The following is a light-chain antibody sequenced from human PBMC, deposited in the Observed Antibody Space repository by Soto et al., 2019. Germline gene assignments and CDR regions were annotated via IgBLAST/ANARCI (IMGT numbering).Light chain of an antibody. CDR1: QSLVHSDGIAY. Sequence: SCRSNQSLVHSDGIAYFSWFQQRPGRSPRRLIYKVSNRDSGVPARFSGSGSGTDFALKISRVEAEDFATYYCQQSSRTPVTFGQGTRLEIK. CDR2: KVS. CDR3: QQSSRTPVT. V-gene: IGKV2-30*02. J-gene: IGKJ5*01.